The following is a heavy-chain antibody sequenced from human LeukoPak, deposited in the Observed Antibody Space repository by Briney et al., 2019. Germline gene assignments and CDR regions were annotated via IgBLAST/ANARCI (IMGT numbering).Heavy chain of an antibody. D-gene: IGHD6-13*01. CDR1: GFTFSSYG. V-gene: IGHV3-33*06. CDR2: IWYDGSNK. Sequence: PGGSLRLSCAASGFTFSSYGMHWVRQAPGKGLEWVAVIWYDGSNKYYADSVKGRFTISRDNSKNTLYLQMSSLRAEDTAVYYCAKDVYGPDSSSWLGYYFDYWGQGTLVTVSS. CDR3: AKDVYGPDSSSWLGYYFDY. J-gene: IGHJ4*02.